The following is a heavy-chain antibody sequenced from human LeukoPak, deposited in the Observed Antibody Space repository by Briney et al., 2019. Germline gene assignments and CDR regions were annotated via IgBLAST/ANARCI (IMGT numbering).Heavy chain of an antibody. Sequence: PGGSLRLSCAAAGFTFSDYYMIWIRQAPGKGLEWVSYISSSGSTIYYADSVKGRFTISRDNAKNSLYLQMNSLRAEDTAVYYCARYYYGSGSPLDYWGQGTLVTVSS. CDR1: GFTFSDYY. V-gene: IGHV3-11*01. J-gene: IGHJ4*02. CDR3: ARYYYGSGSPLDY. CDR2: ISSSGSTI. D-gene: IGHD3-10*01.